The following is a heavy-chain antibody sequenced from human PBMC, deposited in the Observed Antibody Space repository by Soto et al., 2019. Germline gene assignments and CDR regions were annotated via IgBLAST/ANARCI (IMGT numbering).Heavy chain of an antibody. CDR2: IIPIFGTA. V-gene: IGHV1-69*01. CDR1: GGTISSYA. J-gene: IGHJ6*02. CDR3: ARDPHYYGSALYGMDV. D-gene: IGHD3-10*01. Sequence: QVQLVQSGAEVKKPGSSVKVSCKASGGTISSYAISWVRQAPGQGLEWMGGIIPIFGTANYAQKFQGRVTITADESTITAYMELSSLRSEDTAVYYCARDPHYYGSALYGMDVWGQGTTVTVSS.